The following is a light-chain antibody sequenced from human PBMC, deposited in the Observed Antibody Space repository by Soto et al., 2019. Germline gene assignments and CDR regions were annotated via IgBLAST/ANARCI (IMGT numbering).Light chain of an antibody. CDR1: QTISTY. CDR2: AAS. V-gene: IGKV1-39*01. Sequence: DIQMTQSPSSLSASVGDRVTITCRASQTISTYLNWYQQNPGKAPKLLIYAASSLQSGVPSRFSGSGSGTDFTLTISSLQPEDFANYYCQQSSGIPYTFGQGTKLEIK. J-gene: IGKJ2*01. CDR3: QQSSGIPYT.